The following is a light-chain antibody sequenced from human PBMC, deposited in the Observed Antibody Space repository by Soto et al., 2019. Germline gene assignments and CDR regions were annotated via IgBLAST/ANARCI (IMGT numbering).Light chain of an antibody. J-gene: IGKJ5*01. V-gene: IGKV1-5*03. CDR2: KAS. Sequence: DIQMTQSPSTLSASVGDRVTITCGASQSISDWLAWYQQKPGKAPKLLIYKASGLESGVPSRFSGSGTGTEFTLTITSLQPDDFATYYCQQYNTYPITFGPGTRLEIK. CDR1: QSISDW. CDR3: QQYNTYPIT.